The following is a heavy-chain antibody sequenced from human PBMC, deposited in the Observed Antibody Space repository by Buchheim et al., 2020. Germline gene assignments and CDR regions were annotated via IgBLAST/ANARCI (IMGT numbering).Heavy chain of an antibody. V-gene: IGHV3-21*01. D-gene: IGHD6-19*01. Sequence: EVQLVESGGGLVKPGGSLRLSCAASGFTFSSYSMNWVRQAPGKGLEWVSSISSSSSYIYYADSVKGRFTISRDNAKNSLYLQMNSLRAEDTAVYYCATEARYSSGWYVYYWGQGTL. CDR3: ATEARYSSGWYVYY. CDR2: ISSSSSYI. CDR1: GFTFSSYS. J-gene: IGHJ4*02.